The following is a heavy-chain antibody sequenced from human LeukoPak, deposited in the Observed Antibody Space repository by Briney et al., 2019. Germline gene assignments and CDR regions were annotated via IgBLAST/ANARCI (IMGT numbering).Heavy chain of an antibody. CDR2: ISGSGGST. CDR3: ARAGEVGGLNGMLGYFDY. Sequence: GGSLRLSCAASGFTFSSYAMSWVRQAPGKGLEWVSAISGSGGSTYYADSVKGRFTISRDNSKNTLYLQMNSLRAEDTAVYYCARAGEVGGLNGMLGYFDYWGQGTLVTVSS. J-gene: IGHJ4*02. D-gene: IGHD1-26*01. V-gene: IGHV3-23*01. CDR1: GFTFSSYA.